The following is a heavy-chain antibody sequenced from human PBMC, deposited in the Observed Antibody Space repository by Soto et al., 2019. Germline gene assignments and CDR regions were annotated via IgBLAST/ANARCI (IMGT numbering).Heavy chain of an antibody. Sequence: SETLSLTCTVSGGSISSDSYYWSRIRQRPGMGLEWIGYIIYSGAFYYTPSIRGRVMILADTSKNHFTLQLSSVTAADTAVYYCARFIVVPAAIGYWGKGTLVTLSS. J-gene: IGHJ4*02. V-gene: IGHV4-31*03. CDR1: GGSISSDSYY. CDR2: IIYSGAF. D-gene: IGHD2-2*01. CDR3: ARFIVVPAAIGY.